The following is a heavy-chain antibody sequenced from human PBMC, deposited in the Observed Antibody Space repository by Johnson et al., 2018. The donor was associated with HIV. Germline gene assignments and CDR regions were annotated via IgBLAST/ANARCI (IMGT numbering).Heavy chain of an antibody. CDR1: GSTFDDYG. V-gene: IGHV3-20*04. Sequence: MLLVESGGGVVRPGGSLRLSCAASGSTFDDYGMSWVRQAPGKGLEWVSGINWNGGSSGYADSVKGRFTISRDNAKNSLYLQMNSLRAEDTAVYYWARVGSYNWNYDGAFDIWGQGTMVTVSS. CDR2: INWNGGSS. CDR3: ARVGSYNWNYDGAFDI. J-gene: IGHJ3*02. D-gene: IGHD1-7*01.